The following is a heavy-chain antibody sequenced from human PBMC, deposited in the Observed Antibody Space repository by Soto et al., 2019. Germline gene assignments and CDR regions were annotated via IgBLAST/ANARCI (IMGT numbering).Heavy chain of an antibody. CDR1: G. J-gene: IGHJ4*01. V-gene: IGHV3-33*01. CDR2: IRYDGSNI. Sequence: GVHRISKNPGKGLEWVAVIRYDGSNIYYADSVKGRFTISRDNSKNTLYLQMNSLRAEDTAVYYCVRDGVGATVFFGFFAYRGNGALVPVSS. CDR3: VRDGVGATVFFGFFAY. D-gene: IGHD1-26*01.